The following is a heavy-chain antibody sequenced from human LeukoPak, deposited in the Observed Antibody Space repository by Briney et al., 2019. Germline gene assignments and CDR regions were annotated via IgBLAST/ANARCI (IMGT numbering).Heavy chain of an antibody. J-gene: IGHJ6*03. D-gene: IGHD3-10*01. CDR1: GFTFSNYA. Sequence: GSLRLSCAASGFTFSNYAMSWIRQPPGKGLEWIGEINHSGSTNYNPSLKSRVTISVDTSKNQFSLKLSSVTAADTAVYYCARLTKNDSGSFRFGKKKRGYMDVWGKGTTVTISS. CDR3: ARLTKNDSGSFRFGKKKRGYMDV. CDR2: INHSGST. V-gene: IGHV4-34*01.